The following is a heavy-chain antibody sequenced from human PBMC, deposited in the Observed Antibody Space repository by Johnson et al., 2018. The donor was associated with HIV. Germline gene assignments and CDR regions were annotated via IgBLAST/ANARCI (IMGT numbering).Heavy chain of an antibody. J-gene: IGHJ3*02. CDR1: GFTFSSYA. CDR2: ISYDGTNK. Sequence: QMMLVESGGGVVQTGRSLRLSCAASGFTFSSYAMHWVRQAPGKGLEWVAIISYDGTNKYYADSVKGRFTISRDNSKNTLFLQMNSLRADDTAVYYCAKVAVATAAGGVGLNIWGPGTMVTVSS. V-gene: IGHV3-30-3*01. D-gene: IGHD6-13*01. CDR3: AKVAVATAAGGVGLNI.